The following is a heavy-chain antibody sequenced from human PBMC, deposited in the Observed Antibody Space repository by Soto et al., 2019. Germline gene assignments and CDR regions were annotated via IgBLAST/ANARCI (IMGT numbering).Heavy chain of an antibody. CDR3: GGHYYYYYCMDV. CDR1: GYSFTSYW. CDR2: IYPGDSVT. Sequence: SLKISSKASGYSFTSYWIGWARQIPGKGLEWMEIIYPGDSVTRFSPSFQGQVTISADKSIRPAYLQSSILKAPDTAMCYSGGHYYYYYCMDVFHRRTTVA. V-gene: IGHV5-51*01. J-gene: IGHJ6*02.